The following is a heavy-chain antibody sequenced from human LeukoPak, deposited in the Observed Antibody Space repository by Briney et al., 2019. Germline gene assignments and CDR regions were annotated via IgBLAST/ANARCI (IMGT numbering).Heavy chain of an antibody. D-gene: IGHD3-10*01. V-gene: IGHV4-4*07. CDR1: GGSISSYY. J-gene: IGHJ5*02. CDR2: IYTSGST. Sequence: PSETLSLTCTVSGGSISSYYWSWIRQPAGKGLEWIGRIYTSGSTNYNPSLKSRVTMSVDTSKNQFSLKLSSVTAADTAVYYCAREGRRVRGDHTYWFDPWGQGTLVTVSS. CDR3: AREGRRVRGDHTYWFDP.